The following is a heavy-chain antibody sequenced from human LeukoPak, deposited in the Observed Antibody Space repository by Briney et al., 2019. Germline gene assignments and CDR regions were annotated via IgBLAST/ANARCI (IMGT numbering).Heavy chain of an antibody. D-gene: IGHD4/OR15-4a*01. Sequence: SETLSLTCTVSGGSISISNYYWGWVRQPPGKGLVWIGRMSYSGRTYYNPTLKTRVTVSLDTTKNQFSLNLSSVTAADTAVYYCARSPQGTATMANWIDPWGQGTLVTVSS. CDR1: GGSISISNYY. V-gene: IGHV4-39*07. CDR3: ARSPQGTATMANWIDP. CDR2: MSYSGRT. J-gene: IGHJ5*02.